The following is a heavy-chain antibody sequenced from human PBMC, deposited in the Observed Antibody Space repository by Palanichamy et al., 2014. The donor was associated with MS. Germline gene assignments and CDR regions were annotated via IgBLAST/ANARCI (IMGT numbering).Heavy chain of an antibody. CDR1: GGSISNYY. CDR3: AGEGYCSGSRCYDITKNWFDP. V-gene: IGHV4-59*08. J-gene: IGHJ5*02. D-gene: IGHD2-15*01. Sequence: QVQLQESGPGLVKPSETLSLTCTVSGGSISNYYWSWIRQPPGKGLEWIGYIYYSGSTNYNPSLKSRVTMSIDTSKKQFPLKLSSVTAADTAVYYCAGEGYCSGSRCYDITKNWFDPWGQGTLVTVSS. CDR2: IYYSGST.